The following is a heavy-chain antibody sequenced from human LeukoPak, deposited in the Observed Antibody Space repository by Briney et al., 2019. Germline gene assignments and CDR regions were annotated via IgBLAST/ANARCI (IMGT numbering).Heavy chain of an antibody. CDR1: GGSISSSSYY. CDR2: IYYSGST. Sequence: SETLSLTCTVSGGSISSSSYYWGWIRQPPGKGLEWIGSIYYSGSTYYNPSLKSRVTISVDTSKNQFSLKLSSVTAADTAVYYCARNWASSGYCSSTSCSDYWGQGTLVTVSS. V-gene: IGHV4-39*07. CDR3: ARNWASSGYCSSTSCSDY. D-gene: IGHD2-2*01. J-gene: IGHJ4*02.